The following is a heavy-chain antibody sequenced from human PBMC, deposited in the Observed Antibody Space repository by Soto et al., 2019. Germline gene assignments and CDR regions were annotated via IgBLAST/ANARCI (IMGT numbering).Heavy chain of an antibody. Sequence: ASGPTLVNPTQTLTLTCTFSGFSLSTSGVGVGWIRQPPGKALEWLALIYWNDDKRYSPSLKSRLTITKDTSKNQVVLTMTNMDPVDTATYYCAHSYLNYDFWSGYYGPNDYWGQGTLVTVSS. CDR2: IYWNDDK. V-gene: IGHV2-5*01. CDR3: AHSYLNYDFWSGYYGPNDY. J-gene: IGHJ4*02. CDR1: GFSLSTSGVG. D-gene: IGHD3-3*01.